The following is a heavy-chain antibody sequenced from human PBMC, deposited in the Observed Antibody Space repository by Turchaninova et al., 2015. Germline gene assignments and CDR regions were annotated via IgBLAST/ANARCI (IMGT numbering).Heavy chain of an antibody. J-gene: IGHJ5*02. CDR3: AKTVAVAGPRWFDP. CDR2: IRGNGADT. CDR1: GFTFSNYA. D-gene: IGHD6-19*01. V-gene: IGHV3-23*04. Sequence: EVQLVESGGGLVQPGGSLRLSCVASGFTFSNYAMSWVRQAPGKGLEWVSTIRGNGADTDYADSVKGRVTISRDNSKNTLFMQLNSLKADDTAMYYCAKTVAVAGPRWFDPWGQGTLVTVSS.